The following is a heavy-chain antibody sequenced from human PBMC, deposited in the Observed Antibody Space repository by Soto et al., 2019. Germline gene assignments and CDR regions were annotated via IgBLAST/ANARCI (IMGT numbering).Heavy chain of an antibody. CDR3: ARGDTPMITGMDSFDI. D-gene: IGHD5-18*01. Sequence: PGGSLRLSCAASGFTFSRYLMNWVRQAPGKGLEWVANIKQDGTDKNYVDSVNGRFTISRDNARKSLYLQMDSLRAEDTAVYFCARGDTPMITGMDSFDIWGQGTMVTV. V-gene: IGHV3-7*01. CDR1: GFTFSRYL. J-gene: IGHJ3*02. CDR2: IKQDGTDK.